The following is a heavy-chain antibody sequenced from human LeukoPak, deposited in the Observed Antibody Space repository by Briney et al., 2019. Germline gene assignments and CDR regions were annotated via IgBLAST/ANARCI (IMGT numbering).Heavy chain of an antibody. CDR1: GYTLTELS. V-gene: IGHV1-24*01. D-gene: IGHD4-23*01. CDR2: FDPEDGET. CDR3: ARTPSLDYGGKFDY. Sequence: GASVKVSCKVSGYTLTELSMHWVRQAPGKGLEWMGGFDPEDGETIYAQKFQGRVTMTRDTSTSTVYMELSSLRSEDTAVYYCARTPSLDYGGKFDYWGQGTLVAVSS. J-gene: IGHJ4*02.